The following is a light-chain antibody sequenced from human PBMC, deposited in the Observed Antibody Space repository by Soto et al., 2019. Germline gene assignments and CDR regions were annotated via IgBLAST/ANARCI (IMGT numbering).Light chain of an antibody. V-gene: IGKV1-5*03. J-gene: IGKJ1*01. CDR2: KAS. CDR1: QTIDSW. Sequence: DMQITEAPSTLKTSVGDRVTITCRASQTIDSWLAWYKQRPGKPPNLLIYKASTLASGVPSRFRGSGSGTDFTLTINSLQPDDFATYYCQQYHIYSGTFGQGTKVYIK. CDR3: QQYHIYSGT.